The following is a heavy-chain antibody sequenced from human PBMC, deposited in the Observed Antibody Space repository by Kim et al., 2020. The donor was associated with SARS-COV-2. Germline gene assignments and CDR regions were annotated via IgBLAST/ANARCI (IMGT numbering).Heavy chain of an antibody. CDR3: TTGALTTPLLWFGELLQIHAFDI. CDR1: GFTFSNAW. V-gene: IGHV3-15*01. D-gene: IGHD3-10*01. J-gene: IGHJ3*02. CDR2: IKSKTDGGTT. Sequence: GGSLRLSCAASGFTFSNAWMSWVRQAPGKGLEWVGRIKSKTDGGTTDYAAPVKGRFTISRDDSKNTLYLQMNSLKTEDTAVYYCTTGALTTPLLWFGELLQIHAFDIWGQGTMVTVSS.